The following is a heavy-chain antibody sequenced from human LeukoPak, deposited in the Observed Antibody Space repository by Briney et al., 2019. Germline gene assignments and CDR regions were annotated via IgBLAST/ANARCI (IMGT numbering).Heavy chain of an antibody. D-gene: IGHD3-22*01. V-gene: IGHV1-18*01. CDR3: ARDQYDSSGYYYNY. CDR2: ISAYNGNT. Sequence: GASVKVSCKASGYTFTSYGISWVREAPGQGLEWVGWISAYNGNTNYAQKLQGRVTMTTDTSTSTAYMELMSLRSDDTAVYDCARDQYDSSGYYYNYWGQGTLVTVSS. J-gene: IGHJ4*02. CDR1: GYTFTSYG.